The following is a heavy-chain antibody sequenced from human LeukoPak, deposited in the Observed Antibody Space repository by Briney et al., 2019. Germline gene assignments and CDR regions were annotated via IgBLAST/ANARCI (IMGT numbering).Heavy chain of an antibody. CDR1: GYTFTSYD. D-gene: IGHD3-10*01. CDR2: MNPNSGNT. J-gene: IGHJ4*02. V-gene: IGHV1-8*01. CDR3: ARVMVRGVTKIPALHY. Sequence: GASVKVSCKASGYTFTSYDTNWVRQATGQGLEWMGWMNPNSGNTGYAQKFQGRVTMTRNTSISTAYMELSSLRSEDTAVYYCARVMVRGVTKIPALHYWGQGTLVTVSS.